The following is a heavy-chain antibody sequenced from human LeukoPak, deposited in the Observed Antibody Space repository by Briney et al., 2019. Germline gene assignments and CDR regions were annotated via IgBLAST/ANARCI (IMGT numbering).Heavy chain of an antibody. V-gene: IGHV4-38-2*01. J-gene: IGHJ4*02. Sequence: SSETLSLTCAVYGGSFSGYYWGWIRQPPGKGLEWIGSIFHSGSTYYNTSLTSRVTISVDTSKNQFSLKLTSVTAADTAVYYCTGSSSWYFISDYWGQGTLVTVSS. CDR3: TGSSSWYFISDY. CDR2: IFHSGST. CDR1: GGSFSGYY. D-gene: IGHD6-13*01.